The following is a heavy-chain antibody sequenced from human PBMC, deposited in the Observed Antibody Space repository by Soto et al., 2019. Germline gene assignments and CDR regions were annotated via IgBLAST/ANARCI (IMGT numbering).Heavy chain of an antibody. J-gene: IGHJ4*02. CDR2: ISGSGGST. V-gene: IGHV3-23*01. Sequence: GGSLRLSCAASGFTFSSYAMSWVRQAPGKGLEWVSAISGSGGSTYYADSVKGRFTISRDNSKNTLYLQMNSLRAEDTAVYYCAKESVWGYGDYTDGSDYWGQGTLVTVSS. CDR3: AKESVWGYGDYTDGSDY. CDR1: GFTFSSYA. D-gene: IGHD4-17*01.